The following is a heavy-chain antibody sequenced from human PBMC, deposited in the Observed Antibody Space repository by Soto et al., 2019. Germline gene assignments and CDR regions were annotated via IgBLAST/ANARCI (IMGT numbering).Heavy chain of an antibody. CDR1: GFALSNYW. CDR3: ATEISTWGC. V-gene: IGHV3-7*05. J-gene: IGHJ4*02. Sequence: EVQLVESRGGLVQPGEALRLTCVAPGFALSNYWINWVRQAPGKGLEWVANIKQDGSEKNYVDSVKGRFTISRDNARNSLYLQMNSLSAEDTAAYYCATEISTWGCWGQGTLVTVSS. CDR2: IKQDGSEK. D-gene: IGHD7-27*01.